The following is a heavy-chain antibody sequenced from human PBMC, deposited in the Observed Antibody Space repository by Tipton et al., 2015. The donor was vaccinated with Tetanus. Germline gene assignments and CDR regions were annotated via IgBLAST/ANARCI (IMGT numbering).Heavy chain of an antibody. D-gene: IGHD1-26*01. CDR3: ARDFREGATTTLGNDVFGI. V-gene: IGHV5-51*01. CDR2: IYPGDSDT. CDR1: GYKFGIYW. J-gene: IGHJ3*02. Sequence: QLVQSGAEVKKSGESLKISCSGSGYKFGIYWIAWMRQMPGKGLEWMGIIYPGDSDTRYSPSFGSRISMSVDTSKNQLSLKVSSVTAADTAVYYCARDFREGATTTLGNDVFGIWGQGTMVTVS.